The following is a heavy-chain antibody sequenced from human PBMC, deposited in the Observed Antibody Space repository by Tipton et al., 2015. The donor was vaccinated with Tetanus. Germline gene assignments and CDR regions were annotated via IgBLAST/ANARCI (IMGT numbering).Heavy chain of an antibody. CDR3: ARDPYYNGGGYFDY. CDR2: VFHGGSP. Sequence: TLSLTCTVSGGSINSVNYYWSWIRQPPGKGLEWIGYVFHGGSPKYNPSLKSRVTILVDKSKNQLSLKLRSVTAADTAVYFCARDPYYNGGGYFDYWGQGTLVTVSS. V-gene: IGHV4-61*01. D-gene: IGHD3-10*01. J-gene: IGHJ4*02. CDR1: GGSINSVNYY.